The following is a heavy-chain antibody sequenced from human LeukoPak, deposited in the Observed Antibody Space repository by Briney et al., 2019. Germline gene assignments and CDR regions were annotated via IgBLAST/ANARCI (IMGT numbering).Heavy chain of an antibody. V-gene: IGHV4-30-2*01. CDR1: GGSISSGGYS. CDR3: ARGGYGGAPDY. Sequence: SETLSLTCAVSGGSISSGGYSWSWIRQPPGKGQEWIGYIYHSGSTYYNPSLKSRVTISVDRSKNQFSLKLSSVTAADTAVYYCARGGYGGAPDYWGQGTLVTVSS. D-gene: IGHD1-26*01. J-gene: IGHJ4*02. CDR2: IYHSGST.